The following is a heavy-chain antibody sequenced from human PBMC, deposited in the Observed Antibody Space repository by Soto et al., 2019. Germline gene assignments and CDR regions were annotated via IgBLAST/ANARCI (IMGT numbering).Heavy chain of an antibody. CDR2: IYYSGST. V-gene: IGHV4-59*08. Sequence: SETLSLTCTVSGGSISSYYWSWIRQPPGKGLEWIGYIYYSGSTNYNPSLKSRVTISVDTSKNQFSLKLSSVTAADTAVYYCARRWGINFDYWGQGTLVTVSS. CDR1: GGSISSYY. J-gene: IGHJ4*02. D-gene: IGHD1-20*01. CDR3: ARRWGINFDY.